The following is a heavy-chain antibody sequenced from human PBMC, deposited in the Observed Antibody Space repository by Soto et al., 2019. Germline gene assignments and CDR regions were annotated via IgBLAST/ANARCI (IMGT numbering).Heavy chain of an antibody. J-gene: IGHJ3*02. Sequence: ETLSLTCTVSGGSISSYYWSWIRQPPGKGLEWIGYIYYSGSTNYNPSLKSRVTISVDTSKNQFSLKLSSVTAADTAVYYSARRYGWAFDIWGQGTMVTVSS. CDR1: GGSISSYY. CDR3: ARRYGWAFDI. V-gene: IGHV4-59*08. CDR2: IYYSGST. D-gene: IGHD3-16*01.